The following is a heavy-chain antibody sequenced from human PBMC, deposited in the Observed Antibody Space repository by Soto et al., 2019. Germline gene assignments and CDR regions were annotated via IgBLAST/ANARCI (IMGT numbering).Heavy chain of an antibody. Sequence: ASVKVSCKASGYTFIHHYMHWVRQAPGQGLQWMGVINPSGGRTRYEENLQGRVTMTRDTSTATVYMELSNLKSEDTAVYYCVREIDASGYGVIDYWGQGTLVTVSS. D-gene: IGHD3-22*01. CDR3: VREIDASGYGVIDY. V-gene: IGHV1-46*04. CDR1: GYTFIHHY. CDR2: INPSGGRT. J-gene: IGHJ4*02.